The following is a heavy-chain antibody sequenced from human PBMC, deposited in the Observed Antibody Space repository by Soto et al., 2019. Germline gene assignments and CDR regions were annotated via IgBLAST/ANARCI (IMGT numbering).Heavy chain of an antibody. V-gene: IGHV3-33*01. Sequence: QVQLVESGGGVVQPGRSLRLSCAASGFTFSSYGMHWVRQAPGKGLEWVAVIWYDGSNKYYADSVKGRFTISRDNSKNTLYLQMNSLRAEDTAVYYWARAVGIAVAGTLDYWGQGTLVTVSS. CDR1: GFTFSSYG. J-gene: IGHJ4*02. D-gene: IGHD6-19*01. CDR3: ARAVGIAVAGTLDY. CDR2: IWYDGSNK.